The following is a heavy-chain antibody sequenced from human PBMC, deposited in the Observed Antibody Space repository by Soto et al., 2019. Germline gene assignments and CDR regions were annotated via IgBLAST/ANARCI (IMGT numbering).Heavy chain of an antibody. CDR2: IYYSGST. Sequence: SETLSLTCTVSGGSISSSSYYWGWIRQPPGKGLEWIGSIYYSGSTYYNPSLKSRVTISADTSKNQFSLKLSSVTAADTAVYYCARLPYDFWSGYYLSWFDPWGQGTLVTVSS. D-gene: IGHD3-3*01. CDR1: GGSISSSSYY. V-gene: IGHV4-39*01. CDR3: ARLPYDFWSGYYLSWFDP. J-gene: IGHJ5*02.